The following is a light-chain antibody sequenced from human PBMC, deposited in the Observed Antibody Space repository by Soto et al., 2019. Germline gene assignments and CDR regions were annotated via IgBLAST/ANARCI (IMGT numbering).Light chain of an antibody. CDR1: QSISSW. V-gene: IGKV1-5*03. J-gene: IGKJ1*01. Sequence: DLQMTQSPSTLSASVGDRVTITCRASQSISSWLAWYQQKPGKAPKLLMYKASSLESGVPSRFSGSGSGTEFTLTISSLQPDDFATYYCQQYNSSPWTFGQGTKVEIK. CDR2: KAS. CDR3: QQYNSSPWT.